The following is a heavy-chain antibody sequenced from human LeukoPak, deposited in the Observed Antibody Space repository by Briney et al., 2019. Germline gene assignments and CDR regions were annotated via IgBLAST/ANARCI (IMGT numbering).Heavy chain of an antibody. V-gene: IGHV3-21*05. D-gene: IGHD5-18*01. CDR2: ISSSSSYT. J-gene: IGHJ4*02. Sequence: GGSLRLSCAASGFTFSSYGMHWVRQAPGKGLEWVSYISSSSSYTNYADSVKGRFTISRDNAKNSLYLQMNSLRAEDTAVYYCAKCGYSYGQQYYFDYWGQGTLVTVSS. CDR1: GFTFSSYG. CDR3: AKCGYSYGQQYYFDY.